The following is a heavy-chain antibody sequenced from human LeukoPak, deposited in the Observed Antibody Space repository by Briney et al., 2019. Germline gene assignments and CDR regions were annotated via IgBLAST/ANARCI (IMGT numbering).Heavy chain of an antibody. J-gene: IGHJ4*02. V-gene: IGHV3-66*04. D-gene: IGHD1-14*01. CDR3: ARRSNPPGRIDH. CDR2: IYNSGST. Sequence: SGGSLRLSCAVSGYMFSTHNMNRVRQAPGKGLEWVAAIYNSGSTYYADSVKGRFTISRDNSKNTMYLQMNSLKGEDTAVYYCARRSNPPGRIDHWGQGTLVTVSS. CDR1: GYMFSTHN.